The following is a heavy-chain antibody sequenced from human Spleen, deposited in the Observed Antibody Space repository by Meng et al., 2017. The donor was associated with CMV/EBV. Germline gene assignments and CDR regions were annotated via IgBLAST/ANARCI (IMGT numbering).Heavy chain of an antibody. CDR1: GGSFSGYY. V-gene: IGHV4-34*01. Sequence: QVQLQQWGAGLLKPSETLSLTCAVYGGSFSGYYWSWIRQPPGKGLEWIGEINHSGSTNYNPSLKSRVTISVDTSKNQFSLKLSSVTAADTAVYYCARTGIAVAGTVRFDYWGQGTLGTVSS. CDR3: ARTGIAVAGTVRFDY. D-gene: IGHD6-19*01. J-gene: IGHJ4*02. CDR2: INHSGST.